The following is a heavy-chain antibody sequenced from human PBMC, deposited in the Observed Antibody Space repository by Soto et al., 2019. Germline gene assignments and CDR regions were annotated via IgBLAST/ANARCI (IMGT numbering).Heavy chain of an antibody. CDR2: VFYTGST. D-gene: IGHD6-13*01. CDR3: SRRPIVAADSYYMEV. V-gene: IGHV4-59*08. CDR1: GVSISSYY. Sequence: QVQLQESGPGLVKPSETLSLTCSVSGVSISSYYWSWIRHPPGKGLEWIGNVFYTGSTSYNPSLESRVTLSLDTSKNQLSLTLDSVTAADTAVYYCSRRPIVAADSYYMEVWGKGTTVIVSS. J-gene: IGHJ6*03.